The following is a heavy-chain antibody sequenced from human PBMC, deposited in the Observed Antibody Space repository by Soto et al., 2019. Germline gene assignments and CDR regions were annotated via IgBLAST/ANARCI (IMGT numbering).Heavy chain of an antibody. CDR1: GFTFSDYY. CDR3: ARDGGESSSFYYYYYYGMDV. Sequence: GGSLRLSCAASGFTFSDYYMSWIRQAPGKGLEWVSYISSSGSTIYYADSVKGRFTISRDNAKNALYLQMNSLRAEDTAVYYCARDGGESSSFYYYYYYGMDVWGQGTTVTVSS. V-gene: IGHV3-11*01. CDR2: ISSSGSTI. J-gene: IGHJ6*02. D-gene: IGHD6-13*01.